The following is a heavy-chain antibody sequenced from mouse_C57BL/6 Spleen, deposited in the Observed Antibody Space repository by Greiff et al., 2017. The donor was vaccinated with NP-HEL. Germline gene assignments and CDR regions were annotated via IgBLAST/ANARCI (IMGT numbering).Heavy chain of an antibody. V-gene: IGHV3-6*01. CDR2: ISYDGSN. D-gene: IGHD2-4*01. CDR3: ARPYDYDGAWFAY. Sequence: EVQLQQSGPGLVKPSQSLSLTCSVTGYSITSGYYWNWIRQFPGNKLEWMGYISYDGSNNYNPSLKNRISITRDTSKNQFFLKLNSVTTEDTATYYCARPYDYDGAWFAYRGQGTLVTVSA. CDR1: GYSITSGYY. J-gene: IGHJ3*01.